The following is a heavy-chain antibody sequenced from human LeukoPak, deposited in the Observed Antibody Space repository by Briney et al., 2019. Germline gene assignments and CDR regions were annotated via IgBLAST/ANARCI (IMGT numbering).Heavy chain of an antibody. CDR3: ASFVDIVATTVDY. V-gene: IGHV3-30-3*01. CDR2: ISYDGSNK. J-gene: IGHJ4*02. CDR1: GFTFSSYA. D-gene: IGHD5-12*01. Sequence: PGGFLRLSCAASGFTFSSYAMHWVRQAPGKGLEWVAVISYDGSNKYYADSVKGRFTISRDNSKNTLYLQTNSLRAEDTAVYYCASFVDIVATTVDYWGQGTLVTVSS.